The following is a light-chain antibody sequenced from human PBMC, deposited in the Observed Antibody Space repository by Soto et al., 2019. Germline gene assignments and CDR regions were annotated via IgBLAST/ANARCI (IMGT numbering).Light chain of an antibody. J-gene: IGLJ1*01. CDR2: EVS. CDR3: SSYAASTYV. V-gene: IGLV2-8*01. CDR1: SSDVGGYNY. Sequence: QSALTQPPSASGSPGQSVTISCTGTSSDVGGYNYVSWYQQHPGKAPKLIIYEVSKRPSGVPDRFSGSKSGNTASLTGSGLQTEDEADYSCSSYAASTYVFGPGTKVTVL.